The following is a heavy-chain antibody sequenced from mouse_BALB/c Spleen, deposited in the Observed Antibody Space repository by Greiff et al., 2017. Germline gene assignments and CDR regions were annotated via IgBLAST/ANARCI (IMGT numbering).Heavy chain of an antibody. D-gene: IGHD1-2*01. J-gene: IGHJ2*01. V-gene: IGHV5-4*02. CDR3: ARVDHYYGYDYFDY. CDR1: GFTFSDYY. CDR2: ISDGGSYT. Sequence: EVHLVESGGGLVKPGGSLKLSCAASGFTFSDYYMYWVRQTPEKRLEWVATISDGGSYTYYPDSVKGRFTISRDNAKNNLYLQMSSLKSEDTAMYYCARVDHYYGYDYFDYWGQGTTLTVSS.